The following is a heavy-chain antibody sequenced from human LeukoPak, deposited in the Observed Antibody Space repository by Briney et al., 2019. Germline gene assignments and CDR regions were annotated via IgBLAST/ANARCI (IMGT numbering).Heavy chain of an antibody. CDR3: ARDKWLRLDAFDI. V-gene: IGHV4-31*03. CDR1: GGSISSGGYY. D-gene: IGHD6-19*01. CDR2: IYYSGST. Sequence: SETLSLTCTVSGGSISSGGYYWSWIRQHPGKGLEWIGYIYYSGSTYYNPSLKSRFTMSVDTSKNQFSLKLSSVTAADTAVYYCARDKWLRLDAFDIWGQGTMVTVSS. J-gene: IGHJ3*02.